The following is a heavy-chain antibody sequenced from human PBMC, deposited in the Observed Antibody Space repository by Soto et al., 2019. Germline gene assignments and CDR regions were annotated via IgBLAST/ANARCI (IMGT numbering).Heavy chain of an antibody. CDR3: ARDLGYCSRTSCMYYGMDV. CDR2: ISSSGSTI. CDR1: GFTFSSYE. J-gene: IGHJ6*02. Sequence: EVQLVESGGGLVQPGGSLRLSCAASGFTFSSYEMNWVRQAPGKGLEWVSYISSSGSTIYYADSVKGRVTISRDNAKNSLYLQMNSLRAEDTAVYYCARDLGYCSRTSCMYYGMDVWGQGTTFTFSS. V-gene: IGHV3-48*03. D-gene: IGHD2-2*01.